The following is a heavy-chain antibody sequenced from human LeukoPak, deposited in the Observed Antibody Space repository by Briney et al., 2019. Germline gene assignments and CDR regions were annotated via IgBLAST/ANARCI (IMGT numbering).Heavy chain of an antibody. V-gene: IGHV4-59*01. J-gene: IGHJ4*02. CDR1: GGSISIYY. CDR3: ARGGAVAALDY. CDR2: IYYSGST. Sequence: SETLSLTCTVSGGSISIYYWSWIRQPPGKGLEWIGYIYYSGSTNYNPSLKSRVTISVDTSKNQFSLKLSSVTAADTAVYYCARGGAVAALDYWGQGTLVTVSS. D-gene: IGHD6-19*01.